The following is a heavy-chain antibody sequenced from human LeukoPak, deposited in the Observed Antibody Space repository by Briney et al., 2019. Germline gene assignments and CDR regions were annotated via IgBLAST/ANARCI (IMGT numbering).Heavy chain of an antibody. D-gene: IGHD6-13*01. J-gene: IGHJ4*01. Sequence: GSLRLSCAASGFIFSDYWVNWVRQAPGKGLEWVASIRQDGSEKTYVDSVKGRFTISRDNTKNSLYLQMSSLTAEDTAVYYCARDGTAAGLYFDLWGQGTLVTVSS. V-gene: IGHV3-7*01. CDR1: GFIFSDYW. CDR2: IRQDGSEK. CDR3: ARDGTAAGLYFDL.